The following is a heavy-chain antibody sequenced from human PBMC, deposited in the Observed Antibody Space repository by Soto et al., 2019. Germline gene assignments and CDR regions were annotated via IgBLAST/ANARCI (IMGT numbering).Heavy chain of an antibody. CDR2: IIPILGIA. CDR1: GGTFSSYT. J-gene: IGHJ2*01. D-gene: IGHD2-2*01. V-gene: IGHV1-69*08. CDR3: ARDGGGVVVPAADWYFDL. Sequence: QVQLVQSGAEVKKRGSSVKVSCKASGGTFSSYTISWVRQAPGQGLEWMGRIIPILGIANYAQKFQGRVTITADKSTSTAYMELSSLRSEDTAVYYCARDGGGVVVPAADWYFDLWGRGTLVTVSS.